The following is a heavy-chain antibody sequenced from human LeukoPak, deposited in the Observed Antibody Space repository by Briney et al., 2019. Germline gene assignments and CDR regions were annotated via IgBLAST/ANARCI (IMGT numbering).Heavy chain of an antibody. D-gene: IGHD5-24*01. CDR1: GYTFSDRY. J-gene: IGHJ4*02. Sequence: EASVKVSCKTSGYTFSDRYIHWLRLAPGQGLQYMGWINPKSGDTQFAMTFRDRVSMTTDPSINTVYMDVRRLISDDTAVYYCVREGSNQMGTIHFDFWGQGTLLTVSS. V-gene: IGHV1-2*02. CDR2: INPKSGDT. CDR3: VREGSNQMGTIHFDF.